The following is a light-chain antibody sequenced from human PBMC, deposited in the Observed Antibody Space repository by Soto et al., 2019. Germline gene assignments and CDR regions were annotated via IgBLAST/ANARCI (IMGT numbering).Light chain of an antibody. CDR2: ETN. CDR1: SSNIGNNY. J-gene: IGLJ1*01. Sequence: QSVLTQPPSVSAAPGQTVTISCSGSSSNIGNNYVYWYQHLPGAAPKLLIYETNRRPAGIPDRFSGSKSGTSATLAITGLQTADEADYYCETWDTSLSAGRVFGPGTKVTVL. V-gene: IGLV1-51*02. CDR3: ETWDTSLSAGRV.